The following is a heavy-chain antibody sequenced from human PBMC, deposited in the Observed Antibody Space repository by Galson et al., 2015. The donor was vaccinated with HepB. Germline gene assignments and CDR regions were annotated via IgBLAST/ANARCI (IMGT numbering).Heavy chain of an antibody. D-gene: IGHD1-26*01. Sequence: SLRLSCAASGFTFSSYGMHWVRQAPGKGLEWVAVIWYDGSNKYYADSVKGRFTISRDNSKNTLYLQMNSLRAEDTAVYYCAREESYSGSYSVYWGQGTLVTVSS. V-gene: IGHV3-33*08. J-gene: IGHJ4*02. CDR1: GFTFSSYG. CDR2: IWYDGSNK. CDR3: AREESYSGSYSVY.